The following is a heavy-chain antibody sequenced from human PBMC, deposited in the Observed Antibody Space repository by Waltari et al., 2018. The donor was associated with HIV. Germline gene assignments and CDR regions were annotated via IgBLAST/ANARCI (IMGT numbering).Heavy chain of an antibody. CDR1: GFAVRSNY. CDR3: ARVRGGNFWSAHKPAFLDY. CDR2: IYRVGAI. Sequence: DVKLVESGGGLVPPGGSLRLSCADSGFAVRSNYISWVRQAPGKVLEWVSVIYRVGAISYTDSVKGRFIVSRETSKNGVYLQVNSLGVEDTAVYFCARVRGGNFWSAHKPAFLDYWGQGTLVSVSS. J-gene: IGHJ4*02. V-gene: IGHV3-66*01. D-gene: IGHD3-3*01.